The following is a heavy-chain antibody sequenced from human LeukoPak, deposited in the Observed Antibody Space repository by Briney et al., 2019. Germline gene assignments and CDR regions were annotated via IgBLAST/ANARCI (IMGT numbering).Heavy chain of an antibody. CDR3: VCGVPAAIPSYYYYMDV. D-gene: IGHD2-2*01. CDR2: INPTVGGT. Sequence: GASVKVSYKASGYTFTPYYMHWVRQAPGHGREWTRIINPTVGGTSFPQKFQGRVTMTRDTSTSTVYMELSNLRSEDTAVYYCVCGVPAAIPSYYYYMDVWGKGTTVTVSS. CDR1: GYTFTPYY. V-gene: IGHV1-46*01. J-gene: IGHJ6*03.